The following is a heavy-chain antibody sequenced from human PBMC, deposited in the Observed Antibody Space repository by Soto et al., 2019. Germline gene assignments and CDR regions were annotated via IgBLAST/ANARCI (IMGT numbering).Heavy chain of an antibody. J-gene: IGHJ5*02. D-gene: IGHD3-3*01. CDR1: GYTFTGYF. Sequence: QVQLVQSGAEVKKPGASVKVSCRASGYTFTGYFMHWVRQAPGQGLEWMGWINPNSGATKYAQKFQGRVTLSRDTSIRTAYMELSGLRSDDTAAYYCARGGGTILAPLPWGQGTLVTVSS. V-gene: IGHV1-2*02. CDR3: ARGGGTILAPLP. CDR2: INPNSGAT.